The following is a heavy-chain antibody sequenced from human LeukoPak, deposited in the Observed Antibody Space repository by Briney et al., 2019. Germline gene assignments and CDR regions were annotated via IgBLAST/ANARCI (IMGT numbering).Heavy chain of an antibody. V-gene: IGHV3-21*01. D-gene: IGHD3-10*01. CDR1: GFTFSSYS. CDR2: ISSSSSYI. Sequence: GGSLRLSCAASGFTFSSYSMNWVRQAPGKGLEWVSSISSSSSYIYYADSVKGRFTISRDNAKNSLYLQMNSLRAEDTAVYYCARSGSGSYYNGYWGQGTPVTVSS. CDR3: ARSGSGSYYNGY. J-gene: IGHJ4*02.